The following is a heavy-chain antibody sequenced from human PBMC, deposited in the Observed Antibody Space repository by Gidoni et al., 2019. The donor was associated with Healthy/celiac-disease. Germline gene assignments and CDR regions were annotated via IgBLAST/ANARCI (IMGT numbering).Heavy chain of an antibody. CDR1: GFTFSSYA. CDR2: ISYDGSNK. V-gene: IGHV3-30-3*01. J-gene: IGHJ3*02. Sequence: QVQLVGSGGGVVQPGRSLRLSCAASGFTFSSYAMHWVRQAPGKGREWVAVISYDGSNKYYADSVKVRFTISRDNSKNTLYLQMNSLRAEDTAVYYCARGVGKGQWSAFDIWGQGTMVTVSS. CDR3: ARGVGKGQWSAFDI. D-gene: IGHD6-19*01.